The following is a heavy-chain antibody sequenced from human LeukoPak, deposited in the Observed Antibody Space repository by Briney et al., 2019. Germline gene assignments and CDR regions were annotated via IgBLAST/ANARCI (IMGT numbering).Heavy chain of an antibody. CDR1: GFTFSSYA. J-gene: IGHJ4*02. CDR3: ARVRLSGIAVAGPFDY. D-gene: IGHD6-19*01. Sequence: PGGSLRLSCAASGFTFSSYAMHWVRQAPGKGLEWVAVISYDGSNKYYADSVKGRFTISRDNSKNTLYLQMNSLRAEDTAVYYCARVRLSGIAVAGPFDYWGQGTLVTVSS. CDR2: ISYDGSNK. V-gene: IGHV3-30-3*01.